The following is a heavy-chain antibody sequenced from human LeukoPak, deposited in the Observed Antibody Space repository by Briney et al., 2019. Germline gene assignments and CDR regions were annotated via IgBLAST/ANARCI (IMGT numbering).Heavy chain of an antibody. J-gene: IGHJ4*02. Sequence: GGSLRLSCAASGFTFSSYEMNWVRQAPGKGLEWVSYISCSGSTIYYADSVKGRFTISRDNAKNSLYLQMNSLRAEDTAVYYCARGMGTFDYWGQGTLVTVSS. CDR1: GFTFSSYE. CDR2: ISCSGSTI. CDR3: ARGMGTFDY. V-gene: IGHV3-48*03. D-gene: IGHD7-27*01.